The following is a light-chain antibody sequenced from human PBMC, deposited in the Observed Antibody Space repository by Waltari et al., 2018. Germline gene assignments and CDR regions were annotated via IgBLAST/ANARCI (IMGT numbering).Light chain of an antibody. Sequence: QSALTQPASVSGSPGQSITISCTGTSSDVGGYNYVSWYQQHPGKAPKLMIYDLSNRPSGVSNRFSGSKSGNTASLTISGLQAEDEADYYCSSYTSSSTLDWVFGGGTKLTVL. J-gene: IGLJ3*02. CDR1: SSDVGGYNY. V-gene: IGLV2-14*03. CDR3: SSYTSSSTLDWV. CDR2: DLS.